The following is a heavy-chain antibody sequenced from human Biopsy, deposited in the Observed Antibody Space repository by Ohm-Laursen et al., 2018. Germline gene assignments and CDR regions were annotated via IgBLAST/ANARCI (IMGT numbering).Heavy chain of an antibody. Sequence: LRLSCTASAFNLSSYWMHWVRQVPGKGPAWVSRIDSDGSTTRYADAVQGRFRISRDNAKDTLYLQMNSLRADDTAVYYCASGPRGFRHWGRGTLVTVSS. D-gene: IGHD3/OR15-3a*01. CDR1: AFNLSSYW. V-gene: IGHV3-74*01. CDR3: ASGPRGFRH. J-gene: IGHJ4*02. CDR2: IDSDGSTT.